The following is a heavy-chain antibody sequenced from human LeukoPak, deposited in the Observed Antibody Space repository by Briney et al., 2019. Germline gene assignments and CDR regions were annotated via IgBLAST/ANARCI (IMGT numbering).Heavy chain of an antibody. Sequence: ASVKVSCKASGRTFTIYTLHWVRQALGQRLEWMGWVNVGDGNTKYSQKFQGRVIITRDSSANTAYLELSGLTSEDSAVYYCASSRTKRITTNRGIREYYYGMDVWGQGTTVTVSS. CDR1: GRTFTIYT. D-gene: IGHD3-10*01. CDR2: VNVGDGNT. CDR3: ASSRTKRITTNRGIREYYYGMDV. J-gene: IGHJ6*02. V-gene: IGHV1-3*01.